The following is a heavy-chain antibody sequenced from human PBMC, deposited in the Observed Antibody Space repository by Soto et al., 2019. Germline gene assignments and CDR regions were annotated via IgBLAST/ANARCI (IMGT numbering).Heavy chain of an antibody. CDR1: GGTFSSYA. D-gene: IGHD3-22*01. CDR2: IIPIFGTA. Sequence: SVKVSCKASGGTFSSYAISWVRQAPGQGLEWMGGIIPIFGTANYAQKFQGRVTITADESTSTAYMELSSLRPEDTAVYYCARTSNYYDSSGYPNFDYWGQGTLVTVSS. CDR3: ARTSNYYDSSGYPNFDY. J-gene: IGHJ4*02. V-gene: IGHV1-69*13.